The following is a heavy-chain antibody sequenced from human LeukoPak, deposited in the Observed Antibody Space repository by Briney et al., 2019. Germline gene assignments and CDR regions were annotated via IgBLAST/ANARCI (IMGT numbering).Heavy chain of an antibody. CDR3: ARWAILEWLFENGYYYYMDV. D-gene: IGHD3-3*01. CDR2: ISGSGDNT. CDR1: GFTFSSYA. Sequence: GGSLRLSCAASGFTFSSYAMSWVRQAPGKGLEWVSAISGSGDNTYYADSVKGRFTISRDNAKNSLYLQMNSLRAEDTAVYFCARWAILEWLFENGYYYYMDVWGKGTTVTVSS. V-gene: IGHV3-23*01. J-gene: IGHJ6*03.